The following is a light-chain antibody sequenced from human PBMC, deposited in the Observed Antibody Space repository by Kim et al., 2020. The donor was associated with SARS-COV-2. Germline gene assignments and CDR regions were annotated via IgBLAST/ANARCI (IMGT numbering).Light chain of an antibody. CDR1: SLRSYY. V-gene: IGLV3-19*01. CDR3: NSRDSNDNVV. Sequence: VALGQTVRITCQGDSLRSYYATWYQPKPGQAPILVIYGKNNRPSGIPDRFSGSSSGNTASLTITGTQAGDEAYYYCNSRDSNDNVVFGGGTKLTVL. J-gene: IGLJ2*01. CDR2: GKN.